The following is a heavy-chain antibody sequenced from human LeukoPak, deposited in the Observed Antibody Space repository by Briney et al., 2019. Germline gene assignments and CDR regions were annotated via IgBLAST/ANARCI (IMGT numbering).Heavy chain of an antibody. Sequence: GGSLRLSCAASGFTFSSYAMSWVRQAPGKGLEWVSAISGSGGSTYYADSVKGRFTISRDNSKNTLYLQMNSLRAEDTAVYYCAEDHLYYYDSSGYYYFDYWGQGTLVTVSS. V-gene: IGHV3-23*01. CDR1: GFTFSSYA. J-gene: IGHJ4*02. CDR3: AEDHLYYYDSSGYYYFDY. D-gene: IGHD3-22*01. CDR2: ISGSGGST.